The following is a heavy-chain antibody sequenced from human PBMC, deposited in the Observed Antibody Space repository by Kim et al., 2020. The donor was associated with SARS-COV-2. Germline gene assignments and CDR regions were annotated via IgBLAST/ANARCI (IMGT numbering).Heavy chain of an antibody. J-gene: IGHJ4*02. V-gene: IGHV1-3*01. CDR3: AREAVAGSFDY. Sequence: SQKFQARVSITRDTSATTAYLELGGLRSEDTAVYYCAREAVAGSFDYWGQGTLVTVSS. D-gene: IGHD6-19*01.